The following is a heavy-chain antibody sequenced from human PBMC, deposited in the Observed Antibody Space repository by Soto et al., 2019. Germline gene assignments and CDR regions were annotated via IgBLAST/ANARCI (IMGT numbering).Heavy chain of an antibody. CDR3: ARGTHGYNPYYYYGLDV. J-gene: IGHJ6*02. V-gene: IGHV1-46*01. CDR2: INPNGGST. Sequence: QVQLVQSGAEVKKPGASVKVSCKASGYTFTSYYMHWVRQAPGQGLAWMGIINPNGGSTSYAQKFQGRVTMTRDTSTRTVDMELSSMRSEDTAVYYCARGTHGYNPYYYYGLDVWGQGTTVTVSS. CDR1: GYTFTSYY. D-gene: IGHD5-12*01.